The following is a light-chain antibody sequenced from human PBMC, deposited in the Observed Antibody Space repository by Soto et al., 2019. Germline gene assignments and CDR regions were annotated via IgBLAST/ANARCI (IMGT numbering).Light chain of an antibody. CDR1: QSVSSNY. CDR3: QQYINWRT. Sequence: IVMTPSPATLSVSPGERATLSCRASQSVSSNYLAWYQQKPGQAPRLLIYGASTRATGVPDRFSGSGSGTEFTLTISSLQSEDFAVDYCQQYINWRTFGQGTKLDIK. V-gene: IGKV3D-15*01. J-gene: IGKJ1*01. CDR2: GAS.